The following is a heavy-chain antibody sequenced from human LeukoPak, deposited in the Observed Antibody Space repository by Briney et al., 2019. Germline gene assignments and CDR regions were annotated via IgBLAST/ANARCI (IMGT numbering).Heavy chain of an antibody. CDR1: GYTFTSYG. Sequence: ASVKVSCKASGYTFTSYGITWVRQAPGQGLQWMGWISANNGDTSYSQKLQGRVTMTTDTSTNTAYMELRSLTSDDTAVYYCARDPPGLTLGSPGDYWGQGTLVIVSS. CDR2: ISANNGDT. CDR3: ARDPPGLTLGSPGDY. D-gene: IGHD3-16*01. J-gene: IGHJ4*02. V-gene: IGHV1-18*01.